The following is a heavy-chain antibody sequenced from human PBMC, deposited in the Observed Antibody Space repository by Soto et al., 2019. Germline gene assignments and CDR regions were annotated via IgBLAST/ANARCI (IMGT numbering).Heavy chain of an antibody. CDR3: ARGIGTSSHFGRFER. V-gene: IGHV3-33*01. CDR2: MWAGGRKE. J-gene: IGHJ5*02. D-gene: IGHD2-2*01. Sequence: GGSLRLSCVTSGFTFNNYCIHWVRQAPGKGLQWVAVMWAGGRKENYADSVKGRFTMSRDLSEKTLYLQMDRLIAKDTDVYYCARGIGTSSHFGRFERWGQGTLVTV. CDR1: GFTFNNYC.